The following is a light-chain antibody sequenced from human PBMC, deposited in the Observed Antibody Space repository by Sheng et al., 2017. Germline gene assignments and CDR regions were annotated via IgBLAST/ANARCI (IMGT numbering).Light chain of an antibody. CDR1: SGHTNYA. V-gene: IGLV4-69*01. CDR3: QTWGTDINWV. Sequence: QLVLTQSPSASASLGASVKLTCTLSSGHTNYAIAWHQKHPEKGPRFLMILKSDGSHTKGDGIPDRFSGSSSGTDRYLIISSLQSDDEADYYCQTWGTDINWVFGGGTKLTVL. CDR2: LKSDGSH. J-gene: IGLJ3*02.